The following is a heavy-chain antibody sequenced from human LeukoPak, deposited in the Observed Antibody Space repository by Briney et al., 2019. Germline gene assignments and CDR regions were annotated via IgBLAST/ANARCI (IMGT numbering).Heavy chain of an antibody. D-gene: IGHD4/OR15-4a*01. Sequence: GGSLRLSCAASGFRFDDYYLSWTRQAPGKGLEWISFISASGGMMDHADSVKGRFTISRDNAKNSVYLEMNNLRAEDTAVYHCARHMVLSPCDYWGPGTLVTVSS. V-gene: IGHV3-11*01. CDR2: ISASGGMM. CDR1: GFRFDDYY. J-gene: IGHJ4*02. CDR3: ARHMVLSPCDY.